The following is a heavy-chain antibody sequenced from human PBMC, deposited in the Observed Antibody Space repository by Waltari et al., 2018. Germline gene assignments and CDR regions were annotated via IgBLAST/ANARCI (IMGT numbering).Heavy chain of an antibody. CDR2: IYPGDSTT. J-gene: IGHJ4*02. CDR1: GSSFANYW. CDR3: ARQNIHSYGYGYFDY. Sequence: EVQLVQSGVEVKTPGESLKISCTGSGSSFANYWIGWVRQMPGKGLEWMGVIYPGDSTTKYSPSFQGQVTIAADTSIDTAYLQWSSLKASDTAMYYCARQNIHSYGYGYFDYWGQGTLVTVSS. V-gene: IGHV5-51*01. D-gene: IGHD5-18*01.